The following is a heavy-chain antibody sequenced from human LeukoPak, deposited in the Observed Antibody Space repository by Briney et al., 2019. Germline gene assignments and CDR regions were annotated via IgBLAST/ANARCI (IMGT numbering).Heavy chain of an antibody. Sequence: SETLSLTCTVPGGSISSYYWTWIRQTPGKGLDWIGYIHCTGSTNYNPSLKSRVTISVDTSKSQFSLELTSVTAADTAVYYCAGGPAVTTNDYWGQGTLVTVSS. CDR2: IHCTGST. J-gene: IGHJ4*02. CDR1: GGSISSYY. CDR3: AGGPAVTTNDY. D-gene: IGHD4-17*01. V-gene: IGHV4-59*01.